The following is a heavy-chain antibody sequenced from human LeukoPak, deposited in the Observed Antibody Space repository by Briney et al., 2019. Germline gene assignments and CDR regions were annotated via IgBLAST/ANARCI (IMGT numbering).Heavy chain of an antibody. D-gene: IGHD6-19*01. J-gene: IGHJ4*02. CDR1: GGSISSHY. CDR3: ASFIAVAGLYYFDY. CDR2: IYYSGST. V-gene: IGHV4-59*11. Sequence: SETLPLTCTVSGGSISSHYWSWNRQPPGKGLEWIGYIYYSGSTNYNPSLKSRVTISVDTSKNQFSLKLSSVTAADTAVYYCASFIAVAGLYYFDYWGQGTLVTVSS.